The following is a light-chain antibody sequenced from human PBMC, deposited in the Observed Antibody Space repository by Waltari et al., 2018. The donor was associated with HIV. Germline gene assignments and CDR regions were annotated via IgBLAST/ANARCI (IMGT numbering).Light chain of an antibody. J-gene: IGLJ3*02. CDR2: YTT. Sequence: QAVVTQEPSLTVSPGGTVTLTCGASTGAATSGPHPYWFQQKPGQATRTLLYYTTNKHSWTAARFSGSLLGGNAALTLSGARPEDEAGYYCLLSYSDARRVFGGGTKLIVL. CDR1: TGAATSGPH. CDR3: LLSYSDARRV. V-gene: IGLV7-46*01.